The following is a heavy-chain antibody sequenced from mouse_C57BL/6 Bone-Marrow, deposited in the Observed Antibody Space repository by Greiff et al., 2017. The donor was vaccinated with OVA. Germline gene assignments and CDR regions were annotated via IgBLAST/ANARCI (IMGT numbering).Heavy chain of an antibody. CDR3: ARICYCGPWYFDV. CDR1: GISITTGNYR. CDR2: IYYSGTI. J-gene: IGHJ1*03. D-gene: IGHD1-1*01. Sequence: EVQLQESGPGLVKPSQTVFLTCTVTGISITTGNYRWSWIRQFPGNKLEWIGYIYYSGTITYNPSLTSRTTITRDTPKNQFFLEMNSLTAEDTATYYCARICYCGPWYFDVWGTGTTVTVSS. V-gene: IGHV3-5*01.